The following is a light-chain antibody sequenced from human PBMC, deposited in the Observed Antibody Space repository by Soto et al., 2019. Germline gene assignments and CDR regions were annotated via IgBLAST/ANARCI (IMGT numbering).Light chain of an antibody. V-gene: IGKV2-28*01. Sequence: DVVMTQSALSLPVTPGQPASISCRSSQSLLHSNGNHYLDWYLQKPGQSPXLLIYFGSNRAPGVPDRLSGSGSGTYFTLKINRVEAEYAGSYYCMQALQSLTFGQGTRLEIK. CDR2: FGS. J-gene: IGKJ5*01. CDR1: QSLLHSNGNHY. CDR3: MQALQSLT.